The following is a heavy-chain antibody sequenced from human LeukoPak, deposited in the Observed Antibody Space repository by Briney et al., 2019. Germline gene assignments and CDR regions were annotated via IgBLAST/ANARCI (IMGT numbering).Heavy chain of an antibody. J-gene: IGHJ5*02. CDR2: INHSGST. CDR3: ARGKRSSWFDP. V-gene: IGHV4-34*01. Sequence: PSETLSLTCAVYGGSFSGYYWCWIRKPPGKGLEWIGEINHSGSTNYNPSLKSRVTISVDTSKNQFSLKLSSVTAADTAVYYCARGKRSSWFDPWGQGTLVTVSS. D-gene: IGHD1-26*01. CDR1: GGSFSGYY.